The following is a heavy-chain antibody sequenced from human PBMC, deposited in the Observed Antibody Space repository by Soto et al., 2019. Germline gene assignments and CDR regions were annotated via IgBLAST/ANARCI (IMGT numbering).Heavy chain of an antibody. D-gene: IGHD3-9*01. J-gene: IGHJ4*02. CDR3: ARHFDYNNYFDN. Sequence: SETLSLTCTVSGGSISSSSHYWGWIRQPPGKGLEWIGSIYYSGNTYYNPSLKSRVTISVDTSRNQFSLNLSPVTAADTAVYYCARHFDYNNYFDNWGQGTLVTVSS. CDR2: IYYSGNT. V-gene: IGHV4-39*01. CDR1: GGSISSSSHY.